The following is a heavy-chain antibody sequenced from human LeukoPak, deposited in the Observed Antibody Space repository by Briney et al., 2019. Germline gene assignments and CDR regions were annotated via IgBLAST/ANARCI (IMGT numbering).Heavy chain of an antibody. Sequence: SETLSLTCAVYGGSFSGYYWSWIRQPPGKGLEWIGEINHSGSTNYNPSLKSRVSMSVDTSKNQFSLKLSSVTAADTAVYYCARGSLYYDFWSGPSGFDPWGQGTLVTVSS. D-gene: IGHD3-3*01. CDR3: ARGSLYYDFWSGPSGFDP. J-gene: IGHJ5*02. CDR1: GGSFSGYY. V-gene: IGHV4-34*01. CDR2: INHSGST.